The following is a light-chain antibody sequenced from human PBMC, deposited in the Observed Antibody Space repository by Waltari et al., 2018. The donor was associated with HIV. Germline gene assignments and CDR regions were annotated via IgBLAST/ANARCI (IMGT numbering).Light chain of an antibody. CDR2: YYD. CDR1: SSNIGNNA. J-gene: IGLJ3*02. V-gene: IGLV1-36*01. CDR3: STWDDSLNGWV. Sequence: QSVLTQPPSVSEAPGQRVTISCSGSSSNIGNNAVNWYQQLPGTAPKLLIYYYDLLPSGVPGRVSGSKSGTSVSLAISGLQAEDEADYYCSTWDDSLNGWVFGGGTKLTVL.